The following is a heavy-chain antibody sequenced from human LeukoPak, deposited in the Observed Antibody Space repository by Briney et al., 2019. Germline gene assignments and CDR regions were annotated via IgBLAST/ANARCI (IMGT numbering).Heavy chain of an antibody. D-gene: IGHD6-19*01. V-gene: IGHV4-38-2*01. Sequence: SETVSLTCAVSGHSISSNYYWGWIRQPPGKGLEWIGSIYHTGRTYYNPSLKSRVTISVDTSKNQFSLKLNSVTAADTAVYYCARAQWLVPPYFDFWGQGTLVTASS. CDR3: ARAQWLVPPYFDF. CDR2: IYHTGRT. J-gene: IGHJ4*02. CDR1: GHSISSNYY.